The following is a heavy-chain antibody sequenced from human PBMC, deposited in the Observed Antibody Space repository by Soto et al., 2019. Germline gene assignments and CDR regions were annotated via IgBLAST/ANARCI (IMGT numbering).Heavy chain of an antibody. J-gene: IGHJ4*02. CDR3: AKDGNNWNFDY. V-gene: IGHV3-30*18. CDR2: ISYDGSNK. D-gene: IGHD1-20*01. Sequence: QVQLVESGGGVVQPGRSLRLSCEASGFTFSSYGMHWVRQAPGKGLEWVAVISYDGSNKYYADSVKGRFTISRDNSKNTLYLQMNSLRAEDTAVYYCAKDGNNWNFDYWGQGTLVTVSS. CDR1: GFTFSSYG.